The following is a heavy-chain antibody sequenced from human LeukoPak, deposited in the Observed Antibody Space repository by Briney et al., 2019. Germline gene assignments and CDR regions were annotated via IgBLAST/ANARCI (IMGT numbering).Heavy chain of an antibody. Sequence: ASVKVSCKASGYTFTSYGINWVRQAPGQGLEWMGWISAYSGNTNYAQKVQGRVTMTIDTSTTTGYMELRSLRSDDTAVYYCARYPPTMYSGSYYVDYWGQGTLVTVSS. CDR3: ARYPPTMYSGSYYVDY. V-gene: IGHV1-18*04. D-gene: IGHD1-26*01. CDR2: ISAYSGNT. J-gene: IGHJ4*02. CDR1: GYTFTSYG.